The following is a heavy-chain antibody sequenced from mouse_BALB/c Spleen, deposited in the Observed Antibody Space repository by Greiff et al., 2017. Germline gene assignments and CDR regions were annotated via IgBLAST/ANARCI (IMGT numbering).Heavy chain of an antibody. J-gene: IGHJ2*01. Sequence: EVKLMESGGGLVKPGGSLKLSCAASGFAFSSYDMSWVRQTPEKRLEWVAYISSGGGSTYYPDTVKGRFTISRDNAKNTLYLQMSSLKSEDTAMYYCARLYYFDYWGQGTTLTVSS. CDR3: ARLYYFDY. CDR1: GFAFSSYD. V-gene: IGHV5-12-1*01. CDR2: ISSGGGST.